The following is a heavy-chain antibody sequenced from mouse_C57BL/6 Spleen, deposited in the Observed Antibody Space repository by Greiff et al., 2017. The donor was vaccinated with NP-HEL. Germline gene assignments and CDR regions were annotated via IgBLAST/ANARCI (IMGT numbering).Heavy chain of an antibody. V-gene: IGHV5-4*01. CDR3: ARDRGMDY. CDR1: GFTFSSYA. CDR2: ISDGGSYT. Sequence: EVKLMESGGGLVKPGGSLKLSCAASGFTFSSYAMSWVRQTPEKRLEWVATISDGGSYTYYPDNVKGRFTISRDNAKNNLYLQMSHLKSEDTAMYYCARDRGMDYWGQGTSVTVSS. J-gene: IGHJ4*01.